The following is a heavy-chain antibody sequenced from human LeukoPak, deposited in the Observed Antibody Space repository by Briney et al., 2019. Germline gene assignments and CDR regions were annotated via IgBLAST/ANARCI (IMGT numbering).Heavy chain of an antibody. V-gene: IGHV5-51*01. CDR1: GYSFTSYW. J-gene: IGHJ5*02. CDR3: ARQSSGYYGWFDP. Sequence: GESLQISCKGSGYSFTSYWIGWVRQLPGKGLEWMGIIYPGDSDTRYSPSFQGQVTISADKSISTAYLQWSSLKASDTAMYYCARQSSGYYGWFDPWGQGTLVTVSS. D-gene: IGHD3-22*01. CDR2: IYPGDSDT.